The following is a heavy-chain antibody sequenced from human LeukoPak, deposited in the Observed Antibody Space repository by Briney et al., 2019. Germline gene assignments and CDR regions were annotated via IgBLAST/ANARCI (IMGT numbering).Heavy chain of an antibody. V-gene: IGHV3-7*01. CDR2: IKQDESEK. CDR1: GIIFSSYW. D-gene: IGHD3-10*01. CDR3: ARERQLWFGSTTFDY. Sequence: GGSLRLFCRACGIIFSSYWMSWVRQAPGKGLEWVANIKQDESEKYYVDSVKGRFTISRDNAKNSLYLQMKSLRAEDTAVYYCARERQLWFGSTTFDYCGQGILVTVSS. J-gene: IGHJ4*02.